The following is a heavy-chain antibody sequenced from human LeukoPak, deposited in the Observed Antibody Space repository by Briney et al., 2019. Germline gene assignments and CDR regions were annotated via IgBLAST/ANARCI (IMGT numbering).Heavy chain of an antibody. J-gene: IGHJ6*02. Sequence: ASVKVSCKASGYTFTSYGISWVRQAPGQGLEWMGWISAYNGNTNYAQKLQGRVTMTTDTSTSTAYMELSSLRSEDTAVYYCAREGVRIYYDSSGYYNYYGMDVWGQGTTVTVSS. CDR3: AREGVRIYYDSSGYYNYYGMDV. D-gene: IGHD3-22*01. CDR1: GYTFTSYG. CDR2: ISAYNGNT. V-gene: IGHV1-18*01.